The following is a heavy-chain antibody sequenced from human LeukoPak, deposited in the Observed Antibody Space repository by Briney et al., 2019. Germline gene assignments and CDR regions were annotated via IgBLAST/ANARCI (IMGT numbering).Heavy chain of an antibody. V-gene: IGHV3-48*03. D-gene: IGHD6-19*01. CDR2: ISSSGGTM. CDR1: GFTFSRYE. CDR3: ASERGSGWYYFVY. J-gene: IGHJ4*02. Sequence: PGGSLRLSCAASGFTFSRYEMNWVRQAPGKGLEWVSYISSSGGTMYYADSVKGRFTISRDNAKNSLYLQMNSLRAEDTAVYYCASERGSGWYYFVYWGQGTLVTVSS.